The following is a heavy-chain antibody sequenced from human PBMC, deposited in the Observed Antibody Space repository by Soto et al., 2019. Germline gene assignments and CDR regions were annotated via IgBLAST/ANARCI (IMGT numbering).Heavy chain of an antibody. D-gene: IGHD4-17*01. CDR3: ARDRPWYGDFNYYYYGMDV. J-gene: IGHJ6*02. V-gene: IGHV3-7*01. CDR2: IKQDGSEK. CDR1: GFTFSSYW. Sequence: PGGSLRLSCAASGFTFSSYWMSWVRQAPGKGLEWVANIKQDGSEKYYVDSVKGRFTISRDNAKNSLYLQMNSLRAEDTAVYYCARDRPWYGDFNYYYYGMDVWGQGTTVTVS.